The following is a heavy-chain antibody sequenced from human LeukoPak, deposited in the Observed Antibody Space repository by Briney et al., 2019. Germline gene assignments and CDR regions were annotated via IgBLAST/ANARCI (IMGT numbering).Heavy chain of an antibody. CDR3: ARQYGSGSPYDSDY. CDR2: INPNSGGT. D-gene: IGHD3-10*01. CDR1: GYTFTGYC. J-gene: IGHJ4*02. V-gene: IGHV1-2*02. Sequence: ASVKVSCKASGYTFTGYCMHWVRQAPGQGLEWMGWINPNSGGTNYAQKFQGRVTMTRDTSISTAYMELSRLRSDDTAVYYCARQYGSGSPYDSDYWGQGTLVTVSS.